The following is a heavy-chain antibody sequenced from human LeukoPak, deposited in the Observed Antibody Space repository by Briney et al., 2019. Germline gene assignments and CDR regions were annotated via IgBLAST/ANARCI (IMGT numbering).Heavy chain of an antibody. CDR2: MSYSGST. J-gene: IGHJ4*02. D-gene: IGHD3-10*01. Sequence: SQTLSLTCTVSGGSISSYYWSWIRQPPGKGLEWIGYMSYSGSTNYNPSLKSRVTMSINTSKNHFSLRLSSVTAADTAVYYGARGRDFGDYWGQGTLVTVSS. V-gene: IGHV4-59*01. CDR3: ARGRDFGDY. CDR1: GGSISSYY.